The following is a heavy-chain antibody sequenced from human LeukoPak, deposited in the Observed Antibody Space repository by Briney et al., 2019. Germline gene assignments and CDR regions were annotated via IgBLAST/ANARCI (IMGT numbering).Heavy chain of an antibody. CDR1: GYTFTDNY. Sequence: GSSVKVSCKASGYTFTDNYMHWLRQAPGQGLEWMGWINPNTGGTNYAQKFQGRVTMTRDTSISTAYMELTRLRSDDTAVYYCARPPDLDSSAYFWFPKWGQGTLVTVPS. D-gene: IGHD3-22*01. J-gene: IGHJ4*02. CDR3: ARPPDLDSSAYFWFPK. V-gene: IGHV1-2*02. CDR2: INPNTGGT.